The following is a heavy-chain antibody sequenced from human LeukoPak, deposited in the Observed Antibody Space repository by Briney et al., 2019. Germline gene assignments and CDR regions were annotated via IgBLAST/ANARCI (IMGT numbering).Heavy chain of an antibody. V-gene: IGHV3-7*03. Sequence: GGSLRLSCAASGFTFSSYEMNWVRQAPGKGLEWVANIKTDGSQIYYVDSVKGRFTISRDNAKNSLYLQMNSLRAEDTALYYCAKGGAIFGVVRHYYYTDVWGKGTTVTVSS. D-gene: IGHD3-3*01. CDR2: IKTDGSQI. CDR1: GFTFSSYE. CDR3: AKGGAIFGVVRHYYYTDV. J-gene: IGHJ6*03.